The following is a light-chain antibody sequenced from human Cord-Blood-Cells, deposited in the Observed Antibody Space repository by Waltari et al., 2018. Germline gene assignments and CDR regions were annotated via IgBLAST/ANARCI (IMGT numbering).Light chain of an antibody. CDR2: GAS. CDR1: QSVSSSY. J-gene: IGKJ4*01. Sequence: EIVLTHSPGTLSFSPGESATLSCRASQSVSSSYLSWYQQKPGQAPRLLIYGASSRATGIPDRFSGSGSGTDFTLTISRLEPEDFAVYYCQQYGSSPLTFGGGTKVEIK. CDR3: QQYGSSPLT. V-gene: IGKV3-20*01.